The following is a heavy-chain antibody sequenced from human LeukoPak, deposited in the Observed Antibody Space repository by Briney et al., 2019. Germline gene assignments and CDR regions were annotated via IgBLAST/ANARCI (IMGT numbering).Heavy chain of an antibody. V-gene: IGHV4-59*12. Sequence: PSETLSLTCTVSGGSISSYYWSWVRRPPGKGLEWIGFVYYTGSTNYSPSLKSRVTISVDTSKDQFSLKLSSVTAADTAVYYCARDGRFPPEVLPRYFDYWGQGTLVTVSS. CDR2: VYYTGST. CDR1: GGSISSYY. CDR3: ARDGRFPPEVLPRYFDY. J-gene: IGHJ4*02. D-gene: IGHD1-26*01.